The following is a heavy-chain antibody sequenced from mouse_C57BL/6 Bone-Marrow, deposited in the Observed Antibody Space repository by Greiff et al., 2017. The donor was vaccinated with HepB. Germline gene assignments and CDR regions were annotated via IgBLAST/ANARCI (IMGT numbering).Heavy chain of an antibody. D-gene: IGHD1-1*01. J-gene: IGHJ1*03. Sequence: EVKLVESEGGLVQPGSSMKLSCTASGFTFSDYYMAWVRQVPEKGLEWVANINYDGSSTYYLDSLKSRFIISRDNAKNILYLQMSSLKSEDTATYYCARDSSYWYFDVWGTGTTVTVSS. CDR1: GFTFSDYY. CDR3: ARDSSYWYFDV. CDR2: INYDGSST. V-gene: IGHV5-16*01.